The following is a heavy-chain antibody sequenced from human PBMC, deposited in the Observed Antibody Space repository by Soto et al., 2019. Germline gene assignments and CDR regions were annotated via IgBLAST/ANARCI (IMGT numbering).Heavy chain of an antibody. CDR1: GGSISSSSYY. Sequence: PSETLSLTCTVSGGSISSSSYYWGWIRQPPGKGLEWIGSIYYSGSTYYNPSLKSRVTISVDTSKNQFSLKLSSVTAADTAVYYCARPGGYSYGHLSWFDPWGQGTLVTAPQ. J-gene: IGHJ5*02. CDR3: ARPGGYSYGHLSWFDP. CDR2: IYYSGST. V-gene: IGHV4-39*01. D-gene: IGHD5-18*01.